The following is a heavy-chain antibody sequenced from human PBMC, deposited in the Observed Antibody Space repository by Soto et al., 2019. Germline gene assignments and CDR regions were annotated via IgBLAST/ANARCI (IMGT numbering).Heavy chain of an antibody. CDR1: GGSISSGGYS. CDR2: IYHSGST. CDR3: TRGLFSGSSYSGSWYYFDS. V-gene: IGHV4-30-2*01. D-gene: IGHD1-26*01. J-gene: IGHJ4*02. Sequence: PSETLSLTCAVSGGSISSGGYSWSRIRQPPGKGLEWIGYIYHSGSTYYNPSLKNRVTISTMSNNKFSLELSSVTAADTAVYYCTRGLFSGSSYSGSWYYFDSWGQGTMVTVSS.